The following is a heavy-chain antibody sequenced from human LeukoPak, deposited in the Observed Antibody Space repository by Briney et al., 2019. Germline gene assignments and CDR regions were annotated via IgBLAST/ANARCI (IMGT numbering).Heavy chain of an antibody. CDR3: ARSRRDLLYDS. J-gene: IGHJ4*02. V-gene: IGHV3-66*01. D-gene: IGHD3-10*01. CDR1: GFTVSTSY. CDR2: LYSGSST. Sequence: PGGSLRLSCAASGFTVSTSYMSWVRQAPGKGLKWVSVLYSGSSTFYADSVKDRFTISRDNSKNTLYLQMNSLRAEDTAVYYCARSRRDLLYDSWRQGTLVTVST.